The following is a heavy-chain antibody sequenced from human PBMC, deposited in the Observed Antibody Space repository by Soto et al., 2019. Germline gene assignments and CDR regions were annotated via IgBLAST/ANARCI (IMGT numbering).Heavy chain of an antibody. CDR2: IYHSGST. V-gene: IGHV4-30-2*01. D-gene: IGHD3-10*01. Sequence: SETLSLTCAVSGGSISSGGYSWSWIRQPPGKGLEWIGYIYHSGSTYYNPSLKSRVTISVDRSKNQFSLKLSSVTAADTAVYYCARVSGSGSYYTYDYWGQGTLVTVSS. CDR3: ARVSGSGSYYTYDY. J-gene: IGHJ4*02. CDR1: GGSISSGGYS.